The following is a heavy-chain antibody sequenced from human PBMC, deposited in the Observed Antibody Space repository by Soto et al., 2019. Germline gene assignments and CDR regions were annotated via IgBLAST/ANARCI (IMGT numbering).Heavy chain of an antibody. CDR1: GYTFTGYY. D-gene: IGHD1-26*01. CDR3: ARGNPGIVGATYYYGMDV. J-gene: IGHJ6*02. V-gene: IGHV1-2*04. Sequence: ASVKVSCKASGYTFTGYYMHWVRQAPGQGLEWMGWINPNSGGTNYAQKFQGWVTMTRDTSISTAYMELSRLGSDDTAVYYCARGNPGIVGATYYYGMDVWGQGTTVTVSS. CDR2: INPNSGGT.